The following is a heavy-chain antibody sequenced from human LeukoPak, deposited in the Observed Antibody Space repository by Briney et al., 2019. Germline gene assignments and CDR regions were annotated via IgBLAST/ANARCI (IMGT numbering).Heavy chain of an antibody. V-gene: IGHV1-2*02. CDR2: INPNSGDT. CDR3: ARSFWSGYYTGIEY. J-gene: IGHJ4*02. Sequence: ASVKVSCKASGYTFTGYYIHWVRQAPGQGLEWMGWINPNSGDTNHAQRFQGRVTMTRDTSISTAYMELTSLRSDDTAIYYCARSFWSGYYTGIEYWGQGTLATVSS. D-gene: IGHD3-3*01. CDR1: GYTFTGYY.